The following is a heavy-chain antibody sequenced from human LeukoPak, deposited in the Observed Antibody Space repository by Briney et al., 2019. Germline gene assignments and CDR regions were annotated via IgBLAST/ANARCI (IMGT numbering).Heavy chain of an antibody. Sequence: ASVKVSCKASGYTFTSYGISWVRQAPGQGLEWMGWISAYNGNTNYAQKLQGRVTMTTDTSTSTAYMELRSLRSDDTAVYYCARDLGCSSTSCYTGSDYWGQRTLVTVSS. V-gene: IGHV1-18*01. D-gene: IGHD2-2*02. J-gene: IGHJ4*02. CDR1: GYTFTSYG. CDR2: ISAYNGNT. CDR3: ARDLGCSSTSCYTGSDY.